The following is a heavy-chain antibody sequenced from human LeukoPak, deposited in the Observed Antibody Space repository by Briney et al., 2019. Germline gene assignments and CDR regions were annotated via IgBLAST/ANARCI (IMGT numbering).Heavy chain of an antibody. J-gene: IGHJ6*03. CDR3: ARSASHCNYGVCFTDYYIDL. D-gene: IGHD2-8*01. Sequence: ASVKLSCKTSGYTFTDSYIHWVRQAPGQGLEWMGRINPNSEDPNYPQKFQGRVTMNRDTSINTAYMEMSSMTSDETAVYYCARSASHCNYGVCFTDYYIDLWGKGTTVIVSS. CDR2: INPNSEDP. CDR1: GYTFTDSY. V-gene: IGHV1-2*06.